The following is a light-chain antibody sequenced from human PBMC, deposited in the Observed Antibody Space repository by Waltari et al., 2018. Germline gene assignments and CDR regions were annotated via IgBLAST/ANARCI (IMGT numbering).Light chain of an antibody. CDR1: QTITGSL. V-gene: IGKV3-20*01. CDR2: GAS. J-gene: IGKJ4*01. CDR3: QQYDGSVVT. Sequence: RAMQTITGSLLTWYHQKPDQAPMLLIDGASNRAPGIPDRFSGSGSGTDFTLTISRLEPEDSAVYYCQQYDGSVVTFGGGTKVEIK.